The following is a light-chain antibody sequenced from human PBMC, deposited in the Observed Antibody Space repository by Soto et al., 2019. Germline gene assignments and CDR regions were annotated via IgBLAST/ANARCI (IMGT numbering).Light chain of an antibody. CDR3: SSYSSSSTLVV. CDR1: SSDVGGYDY. V-gene: IGLV2-14*03. J-gene: IGLJ2*01. CDR2: DVT. Sequence: QSALTQPASVSGSPGQSITISCTGTSSDVGGYDYVSWYQQYPGKAPKLMICDVTNRPSGVSNRFSGSKSGNTASLTISGLQAEDEADYYCSSYSSSSTLVVFGGGTKVTVL.